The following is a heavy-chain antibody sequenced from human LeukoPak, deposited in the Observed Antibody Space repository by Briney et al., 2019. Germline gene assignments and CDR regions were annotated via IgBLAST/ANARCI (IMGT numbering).Heavy chain of an antibody. CDR2: IYYSGST. J-gene: IGHJ4*02. D-gene: IGHD4-23*01. CDR1: GGSISSGDYY. Sequence: SQTLSLTCTVSGGSISSGDYYWSWIRQPPGKGLEWIGYIYYSGSTYYNPSLKSRVTISVDRSKNQFSLKLSSVTAADTAVYYCASRATRDYGGNPFDYWGQGTLVTVSS. CDR3: ASRATRDYGGNPFDY. V-gene: IGHV4-30-4*01.